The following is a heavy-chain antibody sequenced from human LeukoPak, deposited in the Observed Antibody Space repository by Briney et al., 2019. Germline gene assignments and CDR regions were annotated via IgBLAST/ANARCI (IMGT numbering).Heavy chain of an antibody. CDR2: IYDTGTT. J-gene: IGHJ4*02. D-gene: IGHD3-10*01. CDR3: ARAYRLWPSIYGSGTYGYDY. Sequence: PSETLSLTCTVSGGSISSSSYYWGWIRQPPGKGLEWIGSIYDTGTTHYNPSLKSRVTISVDTSKHQFSLKLTSVTAADTAVYYCARAYRLWPSIYGSGTYGYDYWGQGTLVTVSS. V-gene: IGHV4-39*07. CDR1: GGSISSSSYY.